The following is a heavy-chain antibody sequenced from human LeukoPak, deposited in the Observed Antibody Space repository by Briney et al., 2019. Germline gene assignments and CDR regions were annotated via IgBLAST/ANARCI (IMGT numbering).Heavy chain of an antibody. Sequence: PGRSLRLSCPASRFTFSDYYMSWVRQAPGKGLEWVVFIRSKTYGETTEYAASVKGRFTISRDDSKSIAYLQMNSLKTEDTAVYYCSRADYYGSGSPISLDVWGKGTTVTVSS. CDR3: SRADYYGSGSPISLDV. D-gene: IGHD3-10*01. CDR2: IRSKTYGETT. V-gene: IGHV3-49*04. CDR1: RFTFSDYY. J-gene: IGHJ6*04.